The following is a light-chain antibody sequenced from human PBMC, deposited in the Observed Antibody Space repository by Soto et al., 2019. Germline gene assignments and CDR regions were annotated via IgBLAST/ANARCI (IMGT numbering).Light chain of an antibody. Sequence: DIVMTQSPLSLPVTPGEPASISCRSSQSLLHSNGYNYLDWYLQKPGQSPQLLIYLGSNRASGVPDRFSGSGSGTDCKLTISRVEAEEVGVYYCMQALQTPITFGQGTRLEIK. V-gene: IGKV2-28*01. CDR3: MQALQTPIT. J-gene: IGKJ5*01. CDR1: QSLLHSNGYNY. CDR2: LGS.